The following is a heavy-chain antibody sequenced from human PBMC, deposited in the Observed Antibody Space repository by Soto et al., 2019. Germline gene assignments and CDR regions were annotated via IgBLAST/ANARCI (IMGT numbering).Heavy chain of an antibody. CDR3: AKDMAATVTLVDY. V-gene: IGHV3-30*18. D-gene: IGHD4-17*01. Sequence: QVQLVESGGGVVQPGRSLRLSCAASGFTFSSYGMHWVRQAPGKGLEWVAVISYDGSNKYYADSVKGRFTISRDNSKNTLYLQMTSLRAEDTAVYYCAKDMAATVTLVDYWGQGTLVTVSS. CDR1: GFTFSSYG. J-gene: IGHJ4*02. CDR2: ISYDGSNK.